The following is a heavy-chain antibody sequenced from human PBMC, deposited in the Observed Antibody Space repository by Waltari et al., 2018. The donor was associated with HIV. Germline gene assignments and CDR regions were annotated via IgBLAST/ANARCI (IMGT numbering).Heavy chain of an antibody. D-gene: IGHD2-15*01. CDR3: ATNIVVVVAATGGGFDP. Sequence: QVQLVQSGAEVKKPGASGKVSCKVSGYTVTELSMHRVEQPPGKGLEWMGGFDPEDGETIYAQKLQGRVTMTEDTSTDTAYMELSSLRSVDTAVYYCATNIVVVVAATGGGFDPWGQGTLVTVSS. CDR2: FDPEDGET. V-gene: IGHV1-24*01. CDR1: GYTVTELS. J-gene: IGHJ5*02.